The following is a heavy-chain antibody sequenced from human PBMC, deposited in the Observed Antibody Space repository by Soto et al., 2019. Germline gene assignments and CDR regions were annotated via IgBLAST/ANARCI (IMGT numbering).Heavy chain of an antibody. Sequence: ASETLSLTCTVSGGSISSGGYYWSWIRQHPGKGLEWIGYIYYSGSTYYNPSLKSRVTISVDTSKNQFSLKLSSVTAADTAVYYCARDVASSSWYNHWYFDLWGRGTLVTVSS. CDR1: GGSISSGGYY. CDR3: ARDVASSSWYNHWYFDL. V-gene: IGHV4-31*03. D-gene: IGHD6-13*01. J-gene: IGHJ2*01. CDR2: IYYSGST.